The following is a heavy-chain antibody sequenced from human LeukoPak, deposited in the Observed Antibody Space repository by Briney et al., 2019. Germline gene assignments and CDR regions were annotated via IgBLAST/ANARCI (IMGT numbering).Heavy chain of an antibody. D-gene: IGHD1-26*01. Sequence: GRSLRLSCVASGFKFNDYAMHWVRQAPGKGLEWVSGLSWHSGSIGYADSVKGRFIISRDNAKNSLYLEMNSLRPEDSALYYCAKETIVGENLYYFDYWGRGTLVTVSS. CDR1: GFKFNDYA. CDR2: LSWHSGSI. V-gene: IGHV3-9*01. CDR3: AKETIVGENLYYFDY. J-gene: IGHJ4*02.